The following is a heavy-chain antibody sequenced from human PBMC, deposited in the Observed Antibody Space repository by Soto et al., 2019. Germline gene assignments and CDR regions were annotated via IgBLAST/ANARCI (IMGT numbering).Heavy chain of an antibody. V-gene: IGHV3-30-3*01. CDR1: GFTFSNSP. D-gene: IGHD5-18*01. J-gene: IGHJ4*02. CDR2: MSYDGDRQ. Sequence: QVQLVESGGGVVQPGRSLRLSCAASGFTFSNSPIHWVRQAPGKGLEWVSVMSYDGDRQYYADSVKGRFTISRDSSKSTLYLQMNNVKIEDTAVYYCAREEYSTHYFDFWGQETLVTVSS. CDR3: AREEYSTHYFDF.